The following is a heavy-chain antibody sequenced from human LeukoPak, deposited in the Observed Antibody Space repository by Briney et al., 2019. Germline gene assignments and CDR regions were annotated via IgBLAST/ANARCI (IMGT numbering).Heavy chain of an antibody. J-gene: IGHJ4*02. CDR2: IKYDGRET. CDR1: GFTFSNYW. CDR3: ARYLNSGPEDF. D-gene: IGHD1-26*01. V-gene: IGHV3-7*01. Sequence: GGSLRLSCAATGFTFSNYWTSWFRQAPGKGLEWVANIKYDGRETQYVDSVKGRFTISGDNAKNSLFLQMNSLRAEDTAVYYCARYLNSGPEDFWGQGNLVTVSS.